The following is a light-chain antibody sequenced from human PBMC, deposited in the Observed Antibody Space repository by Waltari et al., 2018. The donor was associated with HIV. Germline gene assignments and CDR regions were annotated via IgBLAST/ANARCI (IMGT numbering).Light chain of an antibody. CDR3: CSYAGAYTYV. CDR1: SSDLGYFDY. CDR2: EVN. V-gene: IGLV2-11*01. J-gene: IGLJ1*01. Sequence: QSALTQPRSVSGSPGQSVTISCTGTSSDLGYFDYVSWYQQFPGKAPKVIIYEVNQRPSWVPDRFTGSKSGITASLTISGLQGEDEADYYCCSYAGAYTYVFGTGTKVTVL.